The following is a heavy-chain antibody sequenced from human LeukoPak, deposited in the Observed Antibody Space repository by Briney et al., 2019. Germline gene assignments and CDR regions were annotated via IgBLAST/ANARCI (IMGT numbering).Heavy chain of an antibody. CDR3: ARGGYYLADAFDI. Sequence: PSETLSLTCTVSGGSISSSSYYWGWIRQPPGKGLEWIGSIYYSGSTYYNPSLKSRVTISVDTSKNQFSLRLSSVTAADTAVYYCARGGYYLADAFDIWGQGTMVTVSS. CDR1: GGSISSSSYY. D-gene: IGHD3-10*01. CDR2: IYYSGST. V-gene: IGHV4-39*01. J-gene: IGHJ3*02.